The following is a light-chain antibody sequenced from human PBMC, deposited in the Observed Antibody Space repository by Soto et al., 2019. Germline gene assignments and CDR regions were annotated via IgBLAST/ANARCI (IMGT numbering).Light chain of an antibody. CDR3: QQYNNWPRT. J-gene: IGKJ1*01. CDR2: GAS. Sequence: EILMTQSPATLSVSPGERATLSCRASQSVGSNLAWYQQKPGQAPRLLIFGASTRATGFPARFSGSGSGTEFTLTIGSLQSEDFAVYYCQQYNNWPRTFGQGTKVEIK. V-gene: IGKV3-15*01. CDR1: QSVGSN.